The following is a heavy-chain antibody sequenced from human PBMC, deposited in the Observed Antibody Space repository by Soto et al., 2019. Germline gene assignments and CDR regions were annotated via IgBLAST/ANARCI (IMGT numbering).Heavy chain of an antibody. CDR2: IIPILGIA. CDR1: GGTFSSYT. D-gene: IGHD3-9*01. V-gene: IGHV1-69*08. CDR3: ARDLPILTGYPVGHFDS. Sequence: QVQLVQSGAEVKKPGSSVKVSCKASGGTFSSYTISWVRQAPGQGLEWMLRIIPILGIANSSQQFQGRVTITADKSTSTAYMELSSLRSEDTAVYYCARDLPILTGYPVGHFDSWGQGSLVTVSS. J-gene: IGHJ4*02.